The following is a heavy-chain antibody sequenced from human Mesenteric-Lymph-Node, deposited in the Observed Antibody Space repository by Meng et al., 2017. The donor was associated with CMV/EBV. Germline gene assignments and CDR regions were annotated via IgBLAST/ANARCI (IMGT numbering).Heavy chain of an antibody. J-gene: IGHJ4*02. CDR2: INPNSGGT. V-gene: IGHV1-2*02. CDR1: GYTFTGQY. CDR3: ARVGYYDSSASY. Sequence: ASVKVSCKASGYTFTGQYIHWVRQAPGQGLEWMGWINPNSGGTNYAQKFQGRVTMTRDTAISTAYMELSSLRSDDTSVYYCARVGYYDSSASYWGQGTLVTVSS. D-gene: IGHD3-22*01.